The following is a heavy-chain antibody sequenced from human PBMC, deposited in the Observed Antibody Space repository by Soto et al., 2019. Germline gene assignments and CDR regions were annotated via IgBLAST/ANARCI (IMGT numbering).Heavy chain of an antibody. D-gene: IGHD3-22*01. V-gene: IGHV3-23*01. CDR1: GFTFSNYG. J-gene: IGHJ4*02. CDR3: AKACSGSGYLPLDY. Sequence: EVQLLESGGGLVQPGGSLRLSCAASGFTFSNYGMSWVRQAPGTGLEWVSAISGSGGSTYYADSVKGRFTISRDNSKNTLYLQMNSLRAEDTAVYYCAKACSGSGYLPLDYWGQGTLVTVSS. CDR2: ISGSGGST.